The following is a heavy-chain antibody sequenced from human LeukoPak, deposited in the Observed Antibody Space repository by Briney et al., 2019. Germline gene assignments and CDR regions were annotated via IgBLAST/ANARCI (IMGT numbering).Heavy chain of an antibody. Sequence: PSETPSLTCTVSGGSISSYYWSWIRQPPGKGLEWIGYSHYSGSTNYNPSLKSRVTISVDTSKNQFSLKLSSVTAADTAVYYCARVRPAVAGTHYFDYWGQGTLVTVSS. CDR3: ARVRPAVAGTHYFDY. V-gene: IGHV4-59*01. D-gene: IGHD6-19*01. J-gene: IGHJ4*02. CDR2: SHYSGST. CDR1: GGSISSYY.